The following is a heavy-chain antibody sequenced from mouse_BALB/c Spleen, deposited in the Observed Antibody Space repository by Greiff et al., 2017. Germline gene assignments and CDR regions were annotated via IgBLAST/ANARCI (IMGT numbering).Heavy chain of an antibody. V-gene: IGHV1-18*01. J-gene: IGHJ3*01. D-gene: IGHD1-2*01. Sequence: VQLQQSGPELVKPGASVKIPCKASGYTFTDYNMDWVKQSHGKSLEWIGDINPNNGGTIYNQKFKGKATLTVDKSSSTAYMELRSLTSEDTAVYYCARSGLRLRFAYWGQGTLVTVSA. CDR2: INPNNGGT. CDR1: GYTFTDYN. CDR3: ARSGLRLRFAY.